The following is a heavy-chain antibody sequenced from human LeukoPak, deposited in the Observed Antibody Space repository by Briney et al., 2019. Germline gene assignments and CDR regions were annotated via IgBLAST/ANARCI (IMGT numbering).Heavy chain of an antibody. V-gene: IGHV3-23*01. CDR3: AKWGDYDVLTGYCVSDY. CDR2: ITGSGGNT. CDR1: GFTFSNYA. J-gene: IGHJ4*02. Sequence: GASLRPSCAASGFTFSNYAMSWVRQAPGKGLEWVSAITGSGGNTYYADSVKGRFTISRDNSKNTVFLQMNSLRAEDTAVYYCAKWGDYDVLTGYCVSDYWGQGTLVTVSS. D-gene: IGHD3-9*01.